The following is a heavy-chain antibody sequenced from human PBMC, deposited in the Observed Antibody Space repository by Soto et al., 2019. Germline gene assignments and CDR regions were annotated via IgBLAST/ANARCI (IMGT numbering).Heavy chain of an antibody. V-gene: IGHV3-33*01. J-gene: IGHJ5*02. CDR1: GFTFSSYG. CDR2: IWYDGGEK. D-gene: IGHD6-13*01. CDR3: ARYVSSRYNNGIDP. Sequence: QVQLVESGGGVVQPGRSLRLSCAASGFTFSSYGMHWVRQAPGKGLEWVAVIWYDGGEKYYADSVKGRFTISRDNSKNTLYLQMNGWSAEDTGVYYCARYVSSRYNNGIDPWGQGTLVTVSS.